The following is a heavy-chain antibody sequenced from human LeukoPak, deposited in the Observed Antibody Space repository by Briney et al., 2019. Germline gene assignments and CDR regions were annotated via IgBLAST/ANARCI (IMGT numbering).Heavy chain of an antibody. V-gene: IGHV3-21*01. CDR1: GFTFSSYS. CDR2: ISSSSSYI. D-gene: IGHD5-24*01. CDR3: ARDLDGYNYYFDY. J-gene: IGHJ4*02. Sequence: GGPLRLSCAASGFTFSSYSMNWVRQAPGKGLEWVSSISSSSSYIYYADSVKGRFTISRDNAKNSLYLQMNSLRAEDTAVYYCARDLDGYNYYFDYWGQGTLVTVSS.